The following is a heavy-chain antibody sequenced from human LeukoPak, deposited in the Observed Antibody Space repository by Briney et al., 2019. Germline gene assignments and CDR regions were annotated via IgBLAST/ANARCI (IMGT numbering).Heavy chain of an antibody. V-gene: IGHV3-30*02. Sequence: GGSLRPSCAASGFTFSSYGMHWVRQAPGKGLEWVAFIRYDGSNKYYADSVKGRFTISRDNPKNTLYLQMNSLRAEDTAVYYCAKDGLRWIQLQYLDYWGQGTLVTVSS. CDR3: AKDGLRWIQLQYLDY. J-gene: IGHJ4*02. CDR2: IRYDGSNK. D-gene: IGHD5-18*01. CDR1: GFTFSSYG.